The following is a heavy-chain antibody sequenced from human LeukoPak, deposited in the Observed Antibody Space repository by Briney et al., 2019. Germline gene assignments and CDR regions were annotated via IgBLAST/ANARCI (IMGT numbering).Heavy chain of an antibody. J-gene: IGHJ3*02. CDR3: ARAEVYYDSSGYYLSAFDI. CDR1: GGSISSYY. Sequence: PSETLSLTCTVSGGSISSYYWSWIRQPPGKGLEWIGYIYYSGSTNYNPSPKSRVTISVDTSKNQFSLKLSSVTAADTAVYYCARAEVYYDSSGYYLSAFDIWGQGTMVTVSS. CDR2: IYYSGST. D-gene: IGHD3-22*01. V-gene: IGHV4-59*01.